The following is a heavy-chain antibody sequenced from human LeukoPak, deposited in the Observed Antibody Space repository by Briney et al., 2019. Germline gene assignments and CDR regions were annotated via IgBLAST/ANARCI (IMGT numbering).Heavy chain of an antibody. CDR2: IYSDNT. V-gene: IGHV3-53*01. D-gene: IGHD3-10*01. Sequence: GGSLKLSCAASGFTVSSNYMSWVRQAPGKGLEWVSFIYSDNTHYSDSVKGRFTISRDNSKNTLYLQMNSLRAEDTAVYYCAKSRYYYGSGSYRFDYWGQGTLVTVSS. CDR1: GFTVSSNY. J-gene: IGHJ4*02. CDR3: AKSRYYYGSGSYRFDY.